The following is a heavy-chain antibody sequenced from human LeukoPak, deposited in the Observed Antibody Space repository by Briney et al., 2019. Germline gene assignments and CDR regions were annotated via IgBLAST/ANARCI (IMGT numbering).Heavy chain of an antibody. J-gene: IGHJ6*03. D-gene: IGHD3-3*01. CDR2: IVVGSGNT. CDR3: AADGPSRGYDFWSGYFGPGYYYYMDV. CDR1: GFTFTSSA. V-gene: IGHV1-58*02. Sequence: SVKVSCKASGFTFTSSAMQWVRQARGQRLEWIGWIVVGSGNTNYAQKFQERVTITRDMSTSTAYMELSSLRSEDTAVYYCAADGPSRGYDFWSGYFGPGYYYYMDVWGKGTTVTVSS.